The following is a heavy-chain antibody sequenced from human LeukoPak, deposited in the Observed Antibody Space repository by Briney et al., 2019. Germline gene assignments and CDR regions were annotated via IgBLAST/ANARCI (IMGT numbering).Heavy chain of an antibody. Sequence: GGSLRLSCAASGFTFSSYWMSWVRQAPGKGLEWVANIKQDGSEKYYVDSVKGRFTISRDNAKNSLYLQMNSLRAEDTAVCYCPRGTWYRSSSGWFDPWGQGTQVTVSS. CDR3: PRGTWYRSSSGWFDP. CDR1: GFTFSSYW. CDR2: IKQDGSEK. D-gene: IGHD6-6*01. V-gene: IGHV3-7*01. J-gene: IGHJ5*02.